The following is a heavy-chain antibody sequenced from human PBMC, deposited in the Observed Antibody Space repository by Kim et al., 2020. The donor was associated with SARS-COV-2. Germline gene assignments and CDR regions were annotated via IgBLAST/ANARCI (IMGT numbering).Heavy chain of an antibody. V-gene: IGHV3-7*01. Sequence: GGSLRLSCAASGFTFSSYWMSWVRQAPGKGLEWVANIKQDGSEKYYVDSVKGRFTISRDNAKNSLYLQMNSLRAEDTAVYYCARDFSSSSWNENAGYWGQGTLVTVSS. J-gene: IGHJ4*02. CDR3: ARDFSSSSWNENAGY. CDR1: GFTFSSYW. D-gene: IGHD6-13*01. CDR2: IKQDGSEK.